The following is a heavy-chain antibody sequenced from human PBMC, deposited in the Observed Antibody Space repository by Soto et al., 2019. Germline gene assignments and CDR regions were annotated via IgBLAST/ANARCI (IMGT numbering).Heavy chain of an antibody. CDR2: IYTSGST. J-gene: IGHJ4*02. CDR1: GCSIGTYY. Sequence: SETLSLTCPVSGCSIGTYYWSWIRQPAGKGLEWIGRIYTSGSTTYNPSLKSRVTMSVDTSKNQFSLKLSSVTAADTAIYYCARGKGDFDYWGQGTLVTVSS. CDR3: ARGKGDFDY. V-gene: IGHV4-4*07.